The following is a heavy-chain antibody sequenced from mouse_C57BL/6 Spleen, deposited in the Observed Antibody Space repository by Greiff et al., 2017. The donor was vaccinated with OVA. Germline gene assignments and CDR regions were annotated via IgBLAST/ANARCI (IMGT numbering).Heavy chain of an antibody. J-gene: IGHJ3*01. D-gene: IGHD2-1*01. Sequence: QVQLQQSGAELVRPGASVKLSCKASGYTFTDYYINWVKQRPGQGLEWIARIYPGSGNTYYNEKFKGKATLTAEKSSSTAYMQLSSLTSEDSAVYVCARDGNYVGFAYWGQGTLVTVSA. V-gene: IGHV1-76*01. CDR2: IYPGSGNT. CDR1: GYTFTDYY. CDR3: ARDGNYVGFAY.